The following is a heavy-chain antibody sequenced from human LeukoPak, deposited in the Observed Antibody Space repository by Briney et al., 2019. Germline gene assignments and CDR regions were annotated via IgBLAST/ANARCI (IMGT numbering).Heavy chain of an antibody. J-gene: IGHJ4*02. Sequence: SETLSLTCIVSGDSISSGHYYWNWIRQSAGKGLEWIGYISSRGTSTYNPSLKSPVTISKDTSMNQFSLRLNSVTAADTAVYYCARAWFGELFFDYWGQGALVTVSS. CDR3: ARAWFGELFFDY. V-gene: IGHV4-61*10. CDR2: ISSRGTS. CDR1: GDSISSGHYY. D-gene: IGHD3-10*01.